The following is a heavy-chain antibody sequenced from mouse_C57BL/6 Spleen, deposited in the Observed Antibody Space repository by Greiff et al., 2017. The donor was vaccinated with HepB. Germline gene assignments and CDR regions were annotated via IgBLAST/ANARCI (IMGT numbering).Heavy chain of an antibody. CDR1: GYTFTSYW. D-gene: IGHD1-1*01. J-gene: IGHJ3*01. V-gene: IGHV1-55*01. CDR2: IYPGSGST. CDR3: ARPPYDGSSSWFAY. Sequence: QVQLKQSGAELVKPGASVKMSCKASGYTFTSYWITWVKQRPGQGLEWIGDIYPGSGSTNYNEKFKSKATLTVDTSSSTAYMQLSSLTSEDSAVYYCARPPYDGSSSWFAYWGQGTLVTVSA.